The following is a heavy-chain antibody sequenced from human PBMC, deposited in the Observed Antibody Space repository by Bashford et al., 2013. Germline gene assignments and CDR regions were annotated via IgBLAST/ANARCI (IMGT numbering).Heavy chain of an antibody. Sequence: VASVKVSCKASGYTFTDLFMHWVRLAPGQGLEWMGWINPSGGATKYAQKFQGRFTISRDDAKSSVYLQLNSLRDEDTAVYFCAGGPMGNYGWYDFWGQGTLVTVSS. CDR2: INPSGGAT. CDR3: AGGPMGNYGWYDF. V-gene: IGHV1-2*02. D-gene: IGHD3-10*01. J-gene: IGHJ5*01. CDR1: GYTFTDLF.